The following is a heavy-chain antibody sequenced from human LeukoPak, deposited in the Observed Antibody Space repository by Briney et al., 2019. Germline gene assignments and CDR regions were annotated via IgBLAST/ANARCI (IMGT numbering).Heavy chain of an antibody. Sequence: PSETLSLTCTVSGGSINNYYWSWIRQPPGKGLEWIGYIYYSGSTNYNPSLKSRVTISVDTSKNQISLKLSSVTAADTAVYYCARRGAYYGSGSYYPFDCWGQGTLVTVSS. CDR2: IYYSGST. V-gene: IGHV4-59*08. CDR3: ARRGAYYGSGSYYPFDC. J-gene: IGHJ4*02. CDR1: GGSINNYY. D-gene: IGHD3-10*01.